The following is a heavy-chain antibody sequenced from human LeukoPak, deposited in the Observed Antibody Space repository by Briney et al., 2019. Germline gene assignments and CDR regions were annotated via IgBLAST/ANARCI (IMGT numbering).Heavy chain of an antibody. Sequence: GGSLRLSCAASGFTFNSYAIIWVRQVPGKGLEWVSGISGSGGTTYYADSVKGRFTISRDNSKKTLYLQMNSLRAEDTAVYYCAKASSNDYYDSSGAFDPWGQGTLVTVSS. CDR3: AKASSNDYYDSSGAFDP. CDR2: ISGSGGTT. CDR1: GFTFNSYA. J-gene: IGHJ5*02. D-gene: IGHD3-22*01. V-gene: IGHV3-23*01.